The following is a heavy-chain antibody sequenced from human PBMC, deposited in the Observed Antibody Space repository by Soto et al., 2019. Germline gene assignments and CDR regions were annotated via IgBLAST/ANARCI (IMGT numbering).Heavy chain of an antibody. CDR2: IYPGDSDT. D-gene: IGHD2-2*01. Sequence: GESLKISCKGSGYSFTSYWIGWVRQMPGKGLEWMGIIYPGDSDTRYSRAFQGQVTISADKSISTAYLQWSSLKASDTAMYYCARRARGYCSSTSCFIDYWGQGTLVTVSS. CDR3: ARRARGYCSSTSCFIDY. CDR1: GYSFTSYW. J-gene: IGHJ4*02. V-gene: IGHV5-51*01.